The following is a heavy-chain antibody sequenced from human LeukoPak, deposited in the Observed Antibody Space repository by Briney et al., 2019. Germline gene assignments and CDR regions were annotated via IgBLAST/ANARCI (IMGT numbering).Heavy chain of an antibody. Sequence: GGSLRLSCAASGFSFSTYWMSWVRQTPEKGLEFVANIDQGGSVRNYMDSLKGRCTISRDNAKKSLYLEINSLRADDTAVYYCARDPESSSLDLWGRGALVTVSS. J-gene: IGHJ5*02. CDR3: ARDPESSSLDL. CDR1: GFSFSTYW. CDR2: IDQGGSVR. D-gene: IGHD6-13*01. V-gene: IGHV3-7*01.